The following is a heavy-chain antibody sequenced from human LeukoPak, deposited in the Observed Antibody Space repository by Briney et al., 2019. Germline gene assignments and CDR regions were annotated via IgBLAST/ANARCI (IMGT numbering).Heavy chain of an antibody. CDR2: ISGTGGTT. Sequence: GGSLRLSCAASGFTFSSNAMCWVRQAPGKGLEWVSLISGTGGTTYYADSVKGRLTISRDNSKNTLYLQMNSLRVEDTAVYYCAKDAHSGSYLDSWGQGTLVTVSS. V-gene: IGHV3-23*01. J-gene: IGHJ4*02. D-gene: IGHD1-26*01. CDR3: AKDAHSGSYLDS. CDR1: GFTFSSNA.